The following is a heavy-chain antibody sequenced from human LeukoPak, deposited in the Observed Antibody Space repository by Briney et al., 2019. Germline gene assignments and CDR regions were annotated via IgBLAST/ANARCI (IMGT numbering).Heavy chain of an antibody. CDR2: IYASGST. CDR1: GGSFSGYY. CDR3: ARAWSSSTYFDN. V-gene: IGHV4-59*10. J-gene: IGHJ4*02. D-gene: IGHD6-6*01. Sequence: SETLSLTCAVYGGSFSGYYWSWIRQPPGKGLEWLGRIYASGSTDYNPSLKSRFTMSVDTSKNQFTLKMSTVTAADTAVYYCARAWSSSTYFDNWGQGTLVTVSS.